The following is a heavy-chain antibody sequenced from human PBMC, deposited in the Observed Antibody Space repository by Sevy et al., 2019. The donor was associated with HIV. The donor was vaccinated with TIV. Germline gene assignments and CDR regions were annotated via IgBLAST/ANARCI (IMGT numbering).Heavy chain of an antibody. CDR2: ISGSGGST. Sequence: GGSLRLSCAASGFTFSSYAMSWVRQAPGKGLEWVSAISGSGGSTYYADSVKGRFTISRDNSKNTLYLQMNSLRAEDTAVYYCASPSTYYYDSSGYHHFDYWGQGTLVIVSS. D-gene: IGHD3-22*01. V-gene: IGHV3-23*01. CDR1: GFTFSSYA. J-gene: IGHJ4*02. CDR3: ASPSTYYYDSSGYHHFDY.